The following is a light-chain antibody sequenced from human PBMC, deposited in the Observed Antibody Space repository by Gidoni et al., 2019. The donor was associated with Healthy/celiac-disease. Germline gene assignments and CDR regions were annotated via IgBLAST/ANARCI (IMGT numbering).Light chain of an antibody. Sequence: SYAPTQPPSVSVSPGQTASITCSGDKLGDKYACWFQQKPGQSPVLVIYQDGKRPSGIPERFSGSNSGNTATLTISGTQAMDEADYYCQAWDSSTAVVFGGGTKLTVL. CDR3: QAWDSSTAVV. CDR2: QDG. CDR1: KLGDKY. V-gene: IGLV3-1*01. J-gene: IGLJ2*01.